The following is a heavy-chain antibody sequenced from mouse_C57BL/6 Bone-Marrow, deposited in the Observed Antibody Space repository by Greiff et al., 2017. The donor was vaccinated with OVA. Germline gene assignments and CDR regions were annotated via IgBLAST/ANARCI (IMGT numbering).Heavy chain of an antibody. CDR3: ANYYYGSSCLFAY. CDR1: GYTFTSYG. CDR2: IYPRSGNT. V-gene: IGHV1-81*01. Sequence: QVQLQQSGAELARPGASVKLSCKASGYTFTSYGISWVKQRTGQGLEWIGEIYPRSGNTYYNEKFKGKATLTADTSSSTAYMELRSLTSEDSAVYCCANYYYGSSCLFAYWGQGTLVTVSA. J-gene: IGHJ3*01. D-gene: IGHD1-1*01.